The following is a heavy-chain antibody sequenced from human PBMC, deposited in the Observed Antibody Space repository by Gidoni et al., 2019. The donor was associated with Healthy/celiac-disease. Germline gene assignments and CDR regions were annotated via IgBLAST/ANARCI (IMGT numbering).Heavy chain of an antibody. V-gene: IGHV3-7*01. CDR2: IKQDGSEK. J-gene: IGHJ4*02. CDR1: GFTFSSYW. Sequence: EVQLVESGGGLVQPGGSLSLSCAASGFTFSSYWMSWVRQAPGKGLEWVANIKQDGSEKYYVDSVKGRFTISRDNAKNSLYLQMNSLRAEDTAVYYCARVKAAHCLDYWGQGTLVTVSS. CDR3: ARVKAAHCLDY. D-gene: IGHD6-6*01.